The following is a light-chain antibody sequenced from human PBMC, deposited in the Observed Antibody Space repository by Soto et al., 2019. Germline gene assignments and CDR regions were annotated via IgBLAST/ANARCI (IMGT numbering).Light chain of an antibody. CDR2: AAS. CDR1: QIISSY. CDR3: QQSYSTPQT. Sequence: DIQMTQSPSSLSASVGYRVTITCRASQIISSYLNWYQQKPGKAHKLLIYAASSLKSGVPSRFSGSGSGTDFTLTISSLQPEDFATYYCQQSYSTPQTFGQGTKVEIK. J-gene: IGKJ1*01. V-gene: IGKV1-39*01.